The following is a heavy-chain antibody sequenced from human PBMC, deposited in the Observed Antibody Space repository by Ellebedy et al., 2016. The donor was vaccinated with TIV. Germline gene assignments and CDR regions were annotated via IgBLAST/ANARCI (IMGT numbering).Heavy chain of an antibody. CDR3: ARQGSGLFGSGSSGDAFDF. J-gene: IGHJ3*01. CDR1: GYSFTKSW. CDR2: IYPDDSDT. V-gene: IGHV5-51*01. Sequence: GESLKISCKGFGYSFTKSWLGWVRQMPGKGLEWMGIIYPDDSDTRYSPSFRGQVTFSVDKALSTAYLQWSSLKASDTAIYYCARQGSGLFGSGSSGDAFDFWGRGTMVTVSS. D-gene: IGHD3-10*01.